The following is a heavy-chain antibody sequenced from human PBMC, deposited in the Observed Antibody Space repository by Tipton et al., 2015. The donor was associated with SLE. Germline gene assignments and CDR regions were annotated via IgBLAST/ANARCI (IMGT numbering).Heavy chain of an antibody. CDR1: GYSISSGYF. Sequence: TLSLTCTVSGYSISSGYFWGWIRQPPGKGLEWIGIIYHSGSTYYNPSLKSRTTLSVDTSKNHFSLKLSSVTAADTAMYYCARARDYWGQGTLVTVSS. J-gene: IGHJ4*02. CDR3: ARARDY. V-gene: IGHV4-38-2*02. CDR2: IYHSGST.